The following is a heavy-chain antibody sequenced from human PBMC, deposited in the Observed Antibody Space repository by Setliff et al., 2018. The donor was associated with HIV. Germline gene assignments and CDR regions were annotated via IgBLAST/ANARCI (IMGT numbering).Heavy chain of an antibody. V-gene: IGHV1-3*01. Sequence: ASVKVSCKASGYTFTSYAMHWVRQAPGQSLEWMGWINADNGNTKYSQKFQGRVTITRDTSASTAYVEMSSLRTEDTALYYCAREGQWLDMGDAFDIWGQGTMVTVSS. CDR1: GYTFTSYA. CDR2: INADNGNT. J-gene: IGHJ3*02. D-gene: IGHD6-19*01. CDR3: AREGQWLDMGDAFDI.